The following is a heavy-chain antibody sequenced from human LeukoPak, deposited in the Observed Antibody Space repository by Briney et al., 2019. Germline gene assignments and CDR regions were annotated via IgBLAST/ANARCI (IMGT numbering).Heavy chain of an antibody. Sequence: PSETLSLTCTVSGYSISSGYYWGWIRQPPGKGLEWIGSIYHSGSTYYNPSLKSRVTISVDTSKNQFSLKLSSVTAADTAVYYCARDLRMITFGGVIVAFDYWGQGTLVTVSS. CDR2: IYHSGST. CDR3: ARDLRMITFGGVIVAFDY. V-gene: IGHV4-38-2*02. J-gene: IGHJ4*02. CDR1: GYSISSGYY. D-gene: IGHD3-16*02.